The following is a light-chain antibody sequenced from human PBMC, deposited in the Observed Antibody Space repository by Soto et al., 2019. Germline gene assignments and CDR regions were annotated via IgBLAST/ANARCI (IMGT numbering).Light chain of an antibody. V-gene: IGKV3-20*01. Sequence: EIVLTQSPGTLSLSQGERATLSCRASQSVSNNYLAWYQQKPGQAPRLLIYGASNRATGIPDRFSGSGSGTDFTLTISRLEPEDFVMFYCYQYGSTPPTFGQGTKVDIK. CDR3: YQYGSTPPT. CDR2: GAS. J-gene: IGKJ1*01. CDR1: QSVSNNY.